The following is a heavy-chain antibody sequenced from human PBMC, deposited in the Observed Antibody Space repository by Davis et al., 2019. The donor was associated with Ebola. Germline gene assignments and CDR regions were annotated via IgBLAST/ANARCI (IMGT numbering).Heavy chain of an antibody. CDR3: ASVGGG. V-gene: IGHV3-23*01. D-gene: IGHD4-23*01. J-gene: IGHJ4*02. CDR2: ISSSGTTT. CDR1: GFTFSSYA. Sequence: GGSLRLSCAASGFTFSSYAMSWVRQAPGKGLEWVSAISSSGTTTYYVDSVKGRFTISRDNSKNTLYLQMNSLRAEDTAAYYCASVGGGWGQGTLVTVSS.